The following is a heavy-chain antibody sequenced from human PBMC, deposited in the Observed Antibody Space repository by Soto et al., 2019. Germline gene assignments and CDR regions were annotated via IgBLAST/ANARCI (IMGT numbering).Heavy chain of an antibody. CDR3: AKNAYYYGSGSYRGAFDI. CDR2: ISYSGST. D-gene: IGHD3-10*01. CDR1: GGSISSGGYY. V-gene: IGHV4-31*03. Sequence: SETLSLTCTVSGGSISSGGYYWSWIRQHPGKGLEWIGYISYSGSTYYNPSLKTRVTISVDTSKNQFSLKLSSVTAADTAVYYCAKNAYYYGSGSYRGAFDIWGQGTMVTVSS. J-gene: IGHJ3*02.